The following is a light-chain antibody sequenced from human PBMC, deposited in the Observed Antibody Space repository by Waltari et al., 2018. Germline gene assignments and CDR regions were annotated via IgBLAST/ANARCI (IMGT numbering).Light chain of an antibody. CDR1: SGDVGGYNY. J-gene: IGLJ1*01. CDR2: AVS. Sequence: QSVLTQPPSASGSPGQSVTISCTGTSGDVGGYNYVSWYQQHPGKAPRLMLYAVSNRPSGVPDRFSGSKSGNTASLTVSGLQAEDEADYYCSSYAGSNTFVFGAGTRVTVL. CDR3: SSYAGSNTFV. V-gene: IGLV2-8*01.